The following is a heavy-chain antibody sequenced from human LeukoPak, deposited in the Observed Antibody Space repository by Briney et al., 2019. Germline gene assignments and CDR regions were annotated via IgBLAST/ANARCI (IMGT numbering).Heavy chain of an antibody. Sequence: PGGSLRLSCAASGFTFSTYSMNWVRQAPGKGLEWVSVIYSGGSTYYADSVKGRFTISRDNSKNTLYLQMNSLRAEDTAVYYCARVPFDYWGQGTLVTVSS. CDR2: IYSGGST. CDR3: ARVPFDY. CDR1: GFTFSTYS. V-gene: IGHV3-66*01. J-gene: IGHJ4*02.